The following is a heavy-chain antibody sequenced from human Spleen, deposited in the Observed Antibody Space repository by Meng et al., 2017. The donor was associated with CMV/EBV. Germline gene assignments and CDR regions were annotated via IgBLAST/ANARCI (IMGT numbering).Heavy chain of an antibody. CDR2: INTNTGNP. V-gene: IGHV7-4-1*02. CDR3: VRDLMAMNLGTWFDP. D-gene: IGHD5-24*01. J-gene: IGHJ5*02. Sequence: SGYTFTKYAMNWGRQDPGQGLEWMGWINTNTGNPTYAQGFTGRFVFSSDTSVSTAYLQISSIKAEDTAVYYCVRDLMAMNLGTWFDPWGQGTLVTVSS. CDR1: GYTFTKYA.